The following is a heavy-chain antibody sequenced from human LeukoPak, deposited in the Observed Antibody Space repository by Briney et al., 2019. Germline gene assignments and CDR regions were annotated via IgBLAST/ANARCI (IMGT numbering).Heavy chain of an antibody. D-gene: IGHD5-24*01. CDR2: ISYSGST. CDR3: ARLEIDRDGYDHFDY. CDR1: GGSLSSYY. Sequence: PSETLSLTCTVSGGSLSSYYWSWIRQPPGKGLEWIGYISYSGSTNFNPSLKSRVTISVDTSRNQFSLKLSSVTAADTAVYYCARLEIDRDGYDHFDYWGQGTLVTVSS. V-gene: IGHV4-59*08. J-gene: IGHJ4*02.